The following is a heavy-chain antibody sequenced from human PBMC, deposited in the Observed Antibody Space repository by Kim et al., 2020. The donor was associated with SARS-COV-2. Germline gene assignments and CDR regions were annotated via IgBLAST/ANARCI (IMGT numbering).Heavy chain of an antibody. V-gene: IGHV1-18*04. J-gene: IGHJ4*02. Sequence: ASVKVSCKACGYMFTSYGFSWVRQAPGQGLEWLGWISARDGNTEYGQKVQGRVIMTTDTSTNTAYMELWSLRSDDTAMYYCARGAYGDVSFDYWGQGTLVTVSS. D-gene: IGHD4-17*01. CDR2: ISARDGNT. CDR3: ARGAYGDVSFDY. CDR1: GYMFTSYG.